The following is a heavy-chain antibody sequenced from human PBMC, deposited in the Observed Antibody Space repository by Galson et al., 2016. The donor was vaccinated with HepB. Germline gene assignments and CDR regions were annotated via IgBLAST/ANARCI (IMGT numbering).Heavy chain of an antibody. D-gene: IGHD4-17*01. V-gene: IGHV5-10-1*01. J-gene: IGHJ5*02. CDR2: TDPSDSYS. Sequence: QSGAEVKKPGESLRISCEGSGYRFTNYWISWVRQMPGKGLEWMGRTDPSDSYSNYSPSFQGHATISADKSINPAHLQWSSLKASDTAMYYCARQGYGDKWFDPWGQGTLVTVSS. CDR1: GYRFTNYW. CDR3: ARQGYGDKWFDP.